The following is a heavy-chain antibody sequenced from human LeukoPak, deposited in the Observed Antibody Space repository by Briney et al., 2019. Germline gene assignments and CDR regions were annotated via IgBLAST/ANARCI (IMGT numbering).Heavy chain of an antibody. J-gene: IGHJ4*02. CDR1: GGSISSYY. Sequence: SETLSLTCTVSGGSISSYYCNWMRQPPGKGLEWIGYVYKTGTTNYNPSLKSRVTISADTSKNQFSLKLSSVSAADTAVYFRVTGTGWRPDYWGQGTLVTVSS. CDR3: VTGTGWRPDY. CDR2: VYKTGTT. V-gene: IGHV4-59*01. D-gene: IGHD2-21*02.